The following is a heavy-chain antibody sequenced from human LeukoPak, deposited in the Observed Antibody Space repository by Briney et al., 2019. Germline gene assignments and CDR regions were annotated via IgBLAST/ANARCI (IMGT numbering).Heavy chain of an antibody. Sequence: PGGSLRLSCAASGFTFSSFWMHWVRQAPGKGLVWVSRINSDGSSAGYADSVKGRFTISRDNAKNTLYLQMNSLRAEDTAVYYCASKLVVGATKSDYFDYWGQGTLDTVSS. J-gene: IGHJ4*02. D-gene: IGHD1-26*01. CDR3: ASKLVVGATKSDYFDY. V-gene: IGHV3-74*01. CDR1: GFTFSSFW. CDR2: INSDGSSA.